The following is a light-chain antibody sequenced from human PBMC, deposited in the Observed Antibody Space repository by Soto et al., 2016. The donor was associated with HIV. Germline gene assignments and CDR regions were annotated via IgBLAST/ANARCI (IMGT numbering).Light chain of an antibody. CDR3: QQYNSYPWT. CDR1: QGINTY. J-gene: IGKJ1*01. V-gene: IGKV1-16*02. CDR2: GAS. Sequence: DIQMTQSPSSLSASVGDTVTITCRASQGINTYVAWFQQKFGKAPKSLIYGASSLQSGVPSKFSGSGSGTDFTLTISNLQPEDFATYYCQQYNSYPWTFDQGTKVEIK.